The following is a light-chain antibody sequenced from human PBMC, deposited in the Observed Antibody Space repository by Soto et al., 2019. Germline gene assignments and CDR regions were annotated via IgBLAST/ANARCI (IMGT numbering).Light chain of an antibody. J-gene: IGLJ1*01. V-gene: IGLV2-14*03. CDR2: DVT. Sequence: QSVLTQPASVSGSPGQSITVSCTGTSSDVGAYDYVCWYQHHPGKAPKLLIYDVTNRPSGVSDRFSGSKSANTASLTISGLQAEDEADYYCCSFTSDNTRVFGSGTKVTVL. CDR3: CSFTSDNTRV. CDR1: SSDVGAYDY.